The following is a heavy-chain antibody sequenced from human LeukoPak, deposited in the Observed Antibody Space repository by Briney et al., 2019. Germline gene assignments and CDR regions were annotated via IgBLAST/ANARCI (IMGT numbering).Heavy chain of an antibody. J-gene: IGHJ4*02. D-gene: IGHD3-22*01. Sequence: GGSLRLSCAASGFTFSSYAMHWVRQAPGKGLEWVAVISYDGSNKYYADSVKGQFTISRDNSKNTLYLQMNSLRAEDTAVYYCARMGDSSGYYLGFDYWGQGTLVTVSS. V-gene: IGHV3-30*01. CDR1: GFTFSSYA. CDR3: ARMGDSSGYYLGFDY. CDR2: ISYDGSNK.